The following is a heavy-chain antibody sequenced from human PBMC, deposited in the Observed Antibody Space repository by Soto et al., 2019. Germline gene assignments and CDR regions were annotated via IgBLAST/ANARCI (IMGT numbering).Heavy chain of an antibody. CDR2: IIPIFGTA. CDR3: AIPRRVDTAMVVGAGWFDP. CDR1: GGTFSSYA. J-gene: IGHJ5*02. V-gene: IGHV1-69*01. D-gene: IGHD5-18*01. Sequence: QVQLVQSGAEVKKPGSSVKVSCKASGGTFSSYAISWVRQAPGQGLEWMGGIIPIFGTANYAQKFQGRVMITADESTSTAYMELSSLRSEDTAVYYCAIPRRVDTAMVVGAGWFDPWGQGTLVTVSS.